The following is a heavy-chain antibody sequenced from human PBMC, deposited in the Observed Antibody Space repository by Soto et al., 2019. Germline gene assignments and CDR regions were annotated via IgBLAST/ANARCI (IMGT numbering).Heavy chain of an antibody. D-gene: IGHD1-26*01. Sequence: GGSLRLSCAASGFTFDDYAMHWVRQAPGKGLEWVSGISWNSGSIGYADSVKGRFTISRDNAKNSLYLQMNSLRAEDTALYYCAKDMEGPHSGYFDYWGQGTLVTVSS. V-gene: IGHV3-9*01. CDR2: ISWNSGSI. J-gene: IGHJ4*02. CDR3: AKDMEGPHSGYFDY. CDR1: GFTFDDYA.